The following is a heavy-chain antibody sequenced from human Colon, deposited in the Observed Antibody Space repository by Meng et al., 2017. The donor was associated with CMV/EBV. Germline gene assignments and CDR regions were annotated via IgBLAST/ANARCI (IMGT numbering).Heavy chain of an antibody. CDR3: ATLTDGPDALDI. CDR1: GFKFDDYG. CDR2: INWNGGSA. D-gene: IGHD5-24*01. V-gene: IGHV3-20*04. Sequence: GESLKISCGASGFKFDDYGMTWVRQAPGKGLEWVSGINWNGGSAAYADSVKGRFIISRDNAKNSLYLQMNSLRAEDTAVYYCATLTDGPDALDIWGQGTMVTVSS. J-gene: IGHJ3*02.